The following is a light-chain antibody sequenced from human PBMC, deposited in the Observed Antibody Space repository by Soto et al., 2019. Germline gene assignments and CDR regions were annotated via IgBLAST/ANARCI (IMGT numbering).Light chain of an antibody. CDR3: RVCDSSLGDVR. Sequence: QSVLTQPPSVSAAPGQKATISCSGTSSNIRKNYISWYQQFPGTATTLLIYDDSKLPSEIPDRFSGSKAGTAATLDITGLQTGGEAAYHCRVCDSSLGDVRFGGGTKLTVL. CDR2: DDS. J-gene: IGLJ3*02. V-gene: IGLV1-51*01. CDR1: SSNIRKNY.